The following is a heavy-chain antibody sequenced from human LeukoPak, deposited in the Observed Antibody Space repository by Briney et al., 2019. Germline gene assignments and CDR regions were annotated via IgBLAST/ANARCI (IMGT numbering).Heavy chain of an antibody. J-gene: IGHJ4*02. CDR2: INPNTGDT. V-gene: IGHV1-2*06. CDR1: GYSITDYY. Sequence: ASVKVSCKASGYSITDYYIHWVRQAPGQGLEWMGRINPNTGDTNYAEKFKGRVTMTRDTSINTAYMELSSLRSGDTAVYYCASDYGHNEDYWRQKPLVSVSS. CDR3: ASDYGHNEDY. D-gene: IGHD4-17*01.